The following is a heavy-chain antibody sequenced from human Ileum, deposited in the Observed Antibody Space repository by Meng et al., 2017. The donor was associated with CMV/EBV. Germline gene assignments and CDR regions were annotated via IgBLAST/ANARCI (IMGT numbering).Heavy chain of an antibody. D-gene: IGHD2-2*01. CDR2: ISSNSKYI. V-gene: IGHV3-21*01. J-gene: IGHJ3*02. CDR3: VRDGQLPAPYHDAFDI. Sequence: GESLKISCAASGFTFSSYSMNWVRQAPGKGLEWVSSISSNSKYIYYPDSMRDRFTVSRDNAKNSLYLQMDSLRAEDTALYFCVRDGQLPAPYHDAFDIWGQGTMVTVSS. CDR1: GFTFSSYS.